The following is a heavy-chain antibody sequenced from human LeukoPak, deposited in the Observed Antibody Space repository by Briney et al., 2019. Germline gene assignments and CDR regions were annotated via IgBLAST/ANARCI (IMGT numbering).Heavy chain of an antibody. CDR1: AFTFSSYA. V-gene: IGHV3-23*01. CDR3: ATAGCSSTSCYTHFDY. J-gene: IGHJ4*02. Sequence: PGGSLRLSCAASAFTFSSYAMSWVRQAPGKGLEWVSAITGSGGNTYYADSVKGRFTISRDNAKNSLYLQMNSLRAEDTALYYCATAGCSSTSCYTHFDYWGQGTLVTVSS. D-gene: IGHD2-2*02. CDR2: ITGSGGNT.